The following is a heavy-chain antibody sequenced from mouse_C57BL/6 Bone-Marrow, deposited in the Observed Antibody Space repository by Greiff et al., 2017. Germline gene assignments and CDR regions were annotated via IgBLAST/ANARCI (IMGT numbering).Heavy chain of an antibody. D-gene: IGHD1-1*01. Sequence: VHLVESGAELAGPGASVTLSCTASGYTFTSYGVSWVKQTTGQGLEWIGAIYPRSGNTYYNDKFKGKATLTADKSSSTAYMELRSQTSEDSAVYFCAREGFITPMYWGQGTTLTVSS. V-gene: IGHV1-81*01. CDR3: AREGFITPMY. CDR1: GYTFTSYG. J-gene: IGHJ2*01. CDR2: IYPRSGNT.